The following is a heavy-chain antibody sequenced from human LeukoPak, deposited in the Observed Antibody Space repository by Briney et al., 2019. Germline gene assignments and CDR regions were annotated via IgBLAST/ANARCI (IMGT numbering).Heavy chain of an antibody. CDR1: GFTVSSNS. CDR3: ARDPYSGNYGAYYYYYMDV. CDR2: ISSSSSYI. V-gene: IGHV3-21*01. D-gene: IGHD1-26*01. J-gene: IGHJ6*03. Sequence: GGSLRLSCTVSGFTVSSNSMSWVRQAPGKGLEWVSSISSSSSYIYYADSVKGRFTISRDNAKNSLYLQMNSLRAEDTAVYYCARDPYSGNYGAYYYYYMDVWGKGTTVTISS.